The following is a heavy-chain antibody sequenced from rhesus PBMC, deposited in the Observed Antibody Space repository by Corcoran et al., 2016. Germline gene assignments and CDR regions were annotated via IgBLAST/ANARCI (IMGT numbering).Heavy chain of an antibody. CDR1: GGSISSSYYY. CDR2: ISYGGST. CDR3: ARQEQLVASDFDY. V-gene: IGHV4-122*02. D-gene: IGHD6-13*01. J-gene: IGHJ4*01. Sequence: VQLQESGPGLVKPSETLSLTCAASGGSISSSYYYWSWIRQAPGKGLEWIGYISYGGSTSYNPSLKSRVTISRDTSKNQFSRKLSSVTAADTAVYYCARQEQLVASDFDYWGQGVLVTVSS.